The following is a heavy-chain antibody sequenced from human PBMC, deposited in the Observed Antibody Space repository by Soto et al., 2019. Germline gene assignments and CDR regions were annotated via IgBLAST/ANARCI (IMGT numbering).Heavy chain of an antibody. D-gene: IGHD6-19*01. CDR3: ARSGYSSGGAFDI. CDR1: GFTFSSYS. Sequence: EVQLVESGGGLVQPGGSLRLSCAASGFTFSSYSMNWVRQAPGKGLAWVSYISSSSSTIYYADSVKGRFTISRDNAKNSLYLQMNSLRAEDTAVYYCARSGYSSGGAFDIWGQGKMVTVSS. CDR2: ISSSSSTI. V-gene: IGHV3-48*01. J-gene: IGHJ3*02.